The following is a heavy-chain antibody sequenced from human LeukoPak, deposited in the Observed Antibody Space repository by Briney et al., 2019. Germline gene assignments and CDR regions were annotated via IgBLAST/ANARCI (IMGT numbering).Heavy chain of an antibody. CDR1: GYTFTSYD. Sequence: GASVKLSCKASGYTFTSYDIDWVRQATGQGLEWMGRMNPNRGDTDYAQKFQGRVTMKRDTCISTAYMELSSLRSEDTAVYYCAREGTMIVVVPKTMNWYFDLWGRGTLVTVSS. J-gene: IGHJ2*01. CDR2: MNPNRGDT. CDR3: AREGTMIVVVPKTMNWYFDL. D-gene: IGHD3-22*01. V-gene: IGHV1-8*01.